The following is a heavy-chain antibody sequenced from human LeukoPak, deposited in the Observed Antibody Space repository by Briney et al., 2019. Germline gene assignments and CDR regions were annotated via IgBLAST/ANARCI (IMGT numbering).Heavy chain of an antibody. D-gene: IGHD4-17*01. J-gene: IGHJ4*02. V-gene: IGHV3-11*04. CDR2: VTSSGGHI. CDR1: GSIFSDYY. Sequence: PGGSLRLSCAASGSIFSDYYMTWLRQAPGKGLEWVSYVTSSGGHIYYADSAKGRFTISRDNAKNSLDLQMNSLRAEDTAVYYCARVARYGDYIGGSDYWGQGALVTVSS. CDR3: ARVARYGDYIGGSDY.